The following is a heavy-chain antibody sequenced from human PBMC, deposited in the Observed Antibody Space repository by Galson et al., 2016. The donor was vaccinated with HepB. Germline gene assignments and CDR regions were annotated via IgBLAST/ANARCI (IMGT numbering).Heavy chain of an antibody. V-gene: IGHV1-18*01. J-gene: IGHJ4*02. Sequence: SVKVSCKASGFKFTDYGITWVRQAPGQGLEWMGRISSDGSSTKIAQKFQDRVTLTTETSTGTAYMELKNLTSDDTAVYFCARGCRQTATSCYLRGVDYWGQGSPVTVSS. CDR3: ARGCRQTATSCYLRGVDY. CDR1: GFKFTDYG. CDR2: ISSDGSST. D-gene: IGHD2-15*01.